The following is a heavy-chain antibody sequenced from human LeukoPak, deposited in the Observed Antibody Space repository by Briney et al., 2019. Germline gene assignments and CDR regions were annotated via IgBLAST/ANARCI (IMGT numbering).Heavy chain of an antibody. CDR1: GFTFNNYA. Sequence: GGSLRLSCAASGFTFNNYAMSWVRQAPGKGLEWVSFISSSSSYIYYADSVKGRFTISRDNSKNTLYLQMNSLRAEDTAVYYCARDVREYDILTGYCLHYWGQGTLVTVSS. CDR3: ARDVREYDILTGYCLHY. J-gene: IGHJ4*02. D-gene: IGHD3-9*01. CDR2: ISSSSSYI. V-gene: IGHV3-21*01.